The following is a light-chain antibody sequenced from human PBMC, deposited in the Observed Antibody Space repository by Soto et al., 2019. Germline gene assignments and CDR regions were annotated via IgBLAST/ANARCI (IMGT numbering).Light chain of an antibody. Sequence: EVEMTQSPATLPVSREDRATLSCAASQSVATNLDWYQQKPGQPPRLLLYDASSSATGIPASFSGSGSGTDFTLTISSLHSEDFVIYYCQQYNDWPRTFGQGTKVDIK. J-gene: IGKJ1*01. V-gene: IGKV3-15*01. CDR3: QQYNDWPRT. CDR1: QSVATN. CDR2: DAS.